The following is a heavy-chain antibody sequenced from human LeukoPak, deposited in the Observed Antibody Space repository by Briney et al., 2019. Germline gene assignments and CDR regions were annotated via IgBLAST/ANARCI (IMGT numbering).Heavy chain of an antibody. CDR2: IIPIFGTA. CDR1: GGTFSSYA. CDR3: ARAVAGTTWFNYYYMDV. V-gene: IGHV1-69*13. Sequence: SVKVSCKASGGTFSSYAISWVRQAPGQGLEWMRGIIPIFGTANYAQKFQGRVTITADESTSTAYMELSSLRSEDTAVYYCARAVAGTTWFNYYYMDVWGKGTTVTVSS. J-gene: IGHJ6*03. D-gene: IGHD6-19*01.